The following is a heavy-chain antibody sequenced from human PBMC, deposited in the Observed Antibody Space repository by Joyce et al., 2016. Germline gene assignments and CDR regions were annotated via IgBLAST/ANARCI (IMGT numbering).Heavy chain of an antibody. J-gene: IGHJ4*02. CDR2: SKSEKGDT. Sequence: QVQLVQSGTEVKKPGASVKVSCKASGCTFTGYYMHWVRPAPGQGLEMEGWSKSEKGDTHYTQNFQGRDTMTRDTSVNTAYKEGARLRSDDTAFYYCAREGPLHGGFDYWGLGTLVTVSS. CDR3: AREGPLHGGFDY. CDR1: GCTFTGYY. V-gene: IGHV1-2*02.